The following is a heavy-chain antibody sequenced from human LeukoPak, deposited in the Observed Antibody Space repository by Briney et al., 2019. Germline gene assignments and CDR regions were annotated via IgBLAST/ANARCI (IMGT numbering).Heavy chain of an antibody. D-gene: IGHD1-26*01. Sequence: GGSLRLSCAASGFTFSSYAMSWVRQAPGRGLEWVSAISGSGSSTYYADSVKGRFTMSRDNSKNTLSLQMNSLRAEDTAVYFCAKDTWMGATNLDDWGQGTLVTVSS. CDR3: AKDTWMGATNLDD. CDR2: ISGSGSST. V-gene: IGHV3-23*01. CDR1: GFTFSSYA. J-gene: IGHJ4*02.